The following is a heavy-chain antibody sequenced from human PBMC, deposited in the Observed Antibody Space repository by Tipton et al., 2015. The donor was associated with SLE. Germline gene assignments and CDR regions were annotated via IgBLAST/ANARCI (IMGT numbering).Heavy chain of an antibody. CDR3: ARDRAICDTTSCFRSYFDY. Sequence: TLSLTCTVSGGSINSHYWIWIRQPPGKGLEWIGYISYGGGTNYNPSLKSRVTISVDTAKSQFSLRLTSVTAADTAVYYCARDRAICDTTSCFRSYFDYWGQGTLVTVSS. J-gene: IGHJ4*02. CDR2: ISYGGGT. CDR1: GGSINSHY. V-gene: IGHV4-59*08. D-gene: IGHD2-2*01.